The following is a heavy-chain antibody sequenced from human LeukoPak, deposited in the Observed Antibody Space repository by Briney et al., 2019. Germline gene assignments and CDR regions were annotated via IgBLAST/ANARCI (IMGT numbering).Heavy chain of an antibody. CDR3: ARRSSSWPRGRYYYGMDV. J-gene: IGHJ6*02. CDR1: GGSFSGYY. CDR2: INHSGST. Sequence: SETLSLTCAVYGGSFSGYYWSWIRQPPGKGLEWIGEINHSGSTNYNPSLKSRVTISVDTSKNQFSLKLSSVTAADTAVYYCARRSSSWPRGRYYYGMDVWGQGTTVTVSS. D-gene: IGHD6-13*01. V-gene: IGHV4-34*01.